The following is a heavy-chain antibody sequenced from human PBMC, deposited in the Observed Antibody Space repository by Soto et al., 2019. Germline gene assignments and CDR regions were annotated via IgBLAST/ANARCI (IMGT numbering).Heavy chain of an antibody. J-gene: IGHJ4*02. Sequence: QVQLVESGGGVVQPGRSLRVSCAASGFTFSIYAMHWVRQAPGTGLEWVAVISYDGTKTYYADSVKGRFTISRDNSKNTVYLQMNSLRDEDTAVYYGAKDRGPRRQWLIDAVDYWGQGTVVTVSP. D-gene: IGHD6-19*01. CDR3: AKDRGPRRQWLIDAVDY. CDR1: GFTFSIYA. V-gene: IGHV3-30*18. CDR2: ISYDGTKT.